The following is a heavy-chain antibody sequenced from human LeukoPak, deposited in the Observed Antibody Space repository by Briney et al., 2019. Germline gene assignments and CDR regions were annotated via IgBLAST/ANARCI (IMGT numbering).Heavy chain of an antibody. V-gene: IGHV4-61*02. D-gene: IGHD6-19*01. CDR2: MYTSGST. Sequence: SQTLSLTCTVSGGSISSGSSHWSWIRQPAGKGLEWIGRMYTSGSTNYNPSLKSRVTISVDTSKNQFSLKMTSVTAADTAVYYCTRGSITVDHWGQGTLVTVSS. CDR1: GGSISSGSSH. J-gene: IGHJ4*02. CDR3: TRGSITVDH.